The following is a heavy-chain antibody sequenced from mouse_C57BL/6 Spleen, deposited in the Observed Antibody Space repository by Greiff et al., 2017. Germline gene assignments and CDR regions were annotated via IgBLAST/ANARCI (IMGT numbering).Heavy chain of an antibody. Sequence: QVQLQQSGAELVRPGASVTLSCKASGYTFTDYEMHWVKQTPVHGLEWIGAIDPEPGGTAYNQKFKGKTILTADKSSSTAYMELRSLTSEDSAVYDCTRSDCDRSFNWFAYWGQGTLVTVSA. D-gene: IGHD3-2*01. CDR3: TRSDCDRSFNWFAY. V-gene: IGHV1-15*01. J-gene: IGHJ3*01. CDR2: IDPEPGGT. CDR1: GYTFTDYE.